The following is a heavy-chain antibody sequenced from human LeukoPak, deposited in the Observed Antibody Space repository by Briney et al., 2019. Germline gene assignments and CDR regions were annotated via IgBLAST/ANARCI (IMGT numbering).Heavy chain of an antibody. J-gene: IGHJ4*02. Sequence: GASVKVSCKASGYIFTKYVVHWVRQAPGQRPEWMGWIKAGNGDTKYSQNLQDRLTITWDTSASTAYMELSSLTSEDTALYYCARDDCGDTCYPGGYWGQGTLVTVSS. CDR3: ARDDCGDTCYPGGY. CDR1: GYIFTKYV. CDR2: IKAGNGDT. V-gene: IGHV1-3*01. D-gene: IGHD2-21*01.